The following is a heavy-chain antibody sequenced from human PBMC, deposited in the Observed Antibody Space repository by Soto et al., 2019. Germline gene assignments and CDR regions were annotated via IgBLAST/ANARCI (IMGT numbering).Heavy chain of an antibody. D-gene: IGHD2-15*01. CDR3: AREGPYCSGGSCYSGFVY. CDR2: IYHSGST. CDR1: GGSINSGGYS. J-gene: IGHJ4*02. Sequence: PSETLSLTCAVSGGSINSGGYSWSWIRQPPGKGLEWIGYIYHSGSTYYNPSLKSRVTISVDRSKNQFSLKLSSVTAADTAVYYCAREGPYCSGGSCYSGFVYWGQGTLVTVSS. V-gene: IGHV4-30-2*01.